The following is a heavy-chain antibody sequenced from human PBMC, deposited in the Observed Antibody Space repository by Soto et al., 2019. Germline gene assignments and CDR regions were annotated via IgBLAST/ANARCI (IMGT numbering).Heavy chain of an antibody. CDR3: ARDLPAVDY. J-gene: IGHJ4*02. V-gene: IGHV1-18*01. Sequence: QVQLVQSGAEVKKPGSSVKVSCKASGYTFTSYAFSWVRQAPGQGLEWMGWISAYIGKPNYAQKLQGRVTITTDTSTSTAYMELWSRGCDETAVYYCARDLPAVDYWGQGTLVTVSS. CDR1: GYTFTSYA. CDR2: ISAYIGKP.